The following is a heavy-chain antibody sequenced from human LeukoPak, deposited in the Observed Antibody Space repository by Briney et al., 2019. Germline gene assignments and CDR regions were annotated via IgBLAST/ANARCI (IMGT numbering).Heavy chain of an antibody. J-gene: IGHJ6*03. CDR1: GYTFTSYD. CDR3: ARGPYSSGWYGEYYYYYMDV. D-gene: IGHD6-19*01. Sequence: ASVKVSCKASGYTFTSYDINWVRQATGQGLEWMGWMNPNSGNTGYAQKFQGRVTMTRNTSISTAYMELSSLRSEDTAVYYCARGPYSSGWYGEYYYYYMDVWGKGTTVTVSS. CDR2: MNPNSGNT. V-gene: IGHV1-8*01.